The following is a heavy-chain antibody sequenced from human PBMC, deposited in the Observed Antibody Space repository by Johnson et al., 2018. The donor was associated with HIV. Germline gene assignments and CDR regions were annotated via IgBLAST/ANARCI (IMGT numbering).Heavy chain of an antibody. CDR3: ARDGKVGATPRRAFDI. Sequence: VQLVESGGGLVQPGGSLRLSCAASGFTFSSYWMHWVRQAPGKGLVWVSRINSDGSSTNYADSVKGRFTISRDNSKNTLYLQMNSLRAEDTSVYYCARDGKVGATPRRAFDIWGQGTMVTVSS. CDR1: GFTFSSYW. D-gene: IGHD1-26*01. J-gene: IGHJ3*02. CDR2: INSDGSST. V-gene: IGHV3-74*01.